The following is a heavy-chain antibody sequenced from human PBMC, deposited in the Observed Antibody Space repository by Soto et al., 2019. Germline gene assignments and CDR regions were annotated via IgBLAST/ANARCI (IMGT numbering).Heavy chain of an antibody. D-gene: IGHD1-26*01. J-gene: IGHJ3*02. Sequence: GGSLRLSCVASEFTFRNYAMAWVRQAPGKGLEWVSSISSSSSYIYYADSVKGRFTISRDNAKNSLYLQMNSLRAEDTAVYYCAGDYPWDFDIWGQGTMVTVSS. CDR3: AGDYPWDFDI. V-gene: IGHV3-21*01. CDR1: EFTFRNYA. CDR2: ISSSSSYI.